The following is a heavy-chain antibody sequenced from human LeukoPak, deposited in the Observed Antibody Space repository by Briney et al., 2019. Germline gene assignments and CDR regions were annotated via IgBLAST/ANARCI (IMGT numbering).Heavy chain of an antibody. CDR2: INPSGGST. CDR1: GYTFTSYY. Sequence: ASVKVSCKASGYTFTSYYMHWVRQAPGQGLEWMGIINPSGGSTSYAQKFQGRVTISRDNAKNSLYLQMNSLRAEDTAVYYCARGRTRDGHKRGNAFDIWGQGTMVTASS. D-gene: IGHD5-24*01. CDR3: ARGRTRDGHKRGNAFDI. V-gene: IGHV1-46*01. J-gene: IGHJ3*02.